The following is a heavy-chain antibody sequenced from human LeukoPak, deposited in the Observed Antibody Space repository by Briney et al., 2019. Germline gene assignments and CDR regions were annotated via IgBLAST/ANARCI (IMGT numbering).Heavy chain of an antibody. CDR2: IIPIFGTA. J-gene: IGHJ6*04. V-gene: IGHV1-69*06. CDR1: GGTFSSYA. D-gene: IGHD6-19*01. CDR3: ARVGYSSGWGKYYYYYGMDV. Sequence: ASLKVACKASGGTFSSYAISWVRQAPVQGLEWMGGIIPIFGTANYAQKFQGRVTITADKSTSTAYMELSSLRSEDTAVYYCARVGYSSGWGKYYYYYGMDVWGKGTTVTVSS.